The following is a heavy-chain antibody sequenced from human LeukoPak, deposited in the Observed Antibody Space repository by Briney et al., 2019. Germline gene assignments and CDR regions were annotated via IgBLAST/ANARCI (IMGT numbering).Heavy chain of an antibody. V-gene: IGHV4-39*07. CDR2: IYYSGST. CDR1: GGSISSSSYY. D-gene: IGHD2-21*02. CDR3: AKVWGALDYCGGDRYHFDY. Sequence: PSETLSLTCTVSGGSISSSSYYWGWIRQPPGKGLEWIGSIYYSGSTYYNPSLKSRVTISVDTSKNQFSLKLSSVTAADTAVYYCAKVWGALDYCGGDRYHFDYWGQGTLVTVSS. J-gene: IGHJ4*02.